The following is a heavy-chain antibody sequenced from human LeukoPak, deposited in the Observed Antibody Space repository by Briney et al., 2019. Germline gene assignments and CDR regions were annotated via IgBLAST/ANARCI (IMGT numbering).Heavy chain of an antibody. CDR3: ARGTVAVTGYYYYYYMDV. Sequence: PSETLSLTCAVYGGCFSGYYWSWIRQPPGKGLEWIGEINHSGSTNYNPSLKSRVTISVDTSKNQFSLKLSSVTAADTAVYYCARGTVAVTGYYYYYYMDVWGKGTTVTVSS. V-gene: IGHV4-34*01. CDR1: GGCFSGYY. D-gene: IGHD6-19*01. CDR2: INHSGST. J-gene: IGHJ6*03.